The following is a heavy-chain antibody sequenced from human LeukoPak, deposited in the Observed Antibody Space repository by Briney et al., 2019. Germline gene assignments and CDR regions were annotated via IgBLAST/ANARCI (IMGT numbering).Heavy chain of an antibody. D-gene: IGHD4-11*01. CDR1: GGTFSSYA. Sequence: SVKVSCKASGGTFSSYAISWVRQAPGQGVEWMGGIIPIFGTANYAQKFQGRVTITTDESTSTAYMELSSLRSEDTAVYYCARSGSNYYYYYMDVWGKGTTVTVSS. V-gene: IGHV1-69*05. CDR2: IIPIFGTA. J-gene: IGHJ6*03. CDR3: ARSGSNYYYYYMDV.